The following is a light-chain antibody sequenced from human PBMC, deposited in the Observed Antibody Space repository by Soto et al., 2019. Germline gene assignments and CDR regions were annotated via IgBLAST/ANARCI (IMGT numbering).Light chain of an antibody. V-gene: IGKV1-33*01. J-gene: IGKJ3*01. CDR2: DAS. CDR1: QTINKN. Sequence: DIQMTQSPSSLSASVGDRVTITCRASQTINKNLNWYQQKPGKAPNLLIYDASDLETGVPSRFSGGGSGTFFSFTINSLQPEDIATYYCQKHDGVPLFGPGTKVEIK. CDR3: QKHDGVPL.